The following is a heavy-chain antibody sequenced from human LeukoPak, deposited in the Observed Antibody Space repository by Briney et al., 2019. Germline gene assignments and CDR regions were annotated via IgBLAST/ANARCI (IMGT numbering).Heavy chain of an antibody. J-gene: IGHJ3*02. CDR2: IGGSGGST. D-gene: IGHD2-2*01. Sequence: GGSLRLSCAASGFTFRSYAMSWVRQAPGKGLEWVSAIGGSGGSTYYADSVKGRFTISRDNSKNTLYLQMNSLRAEDTAVYYCAKSGGSSIRTMAFDIWGQGTMVTVSS. CDR1: GFTFRSYA. CDR3: AKSGGSSIRTMAFDI. V-gene: IGHV3-23*01.